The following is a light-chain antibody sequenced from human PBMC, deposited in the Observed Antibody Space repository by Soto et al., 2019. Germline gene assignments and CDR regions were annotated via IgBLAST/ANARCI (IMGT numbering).Light chain of an antibody. CDR3: QQYNSYPWT. J-gene: IGKJ1*01. CDR1: QSFSSW. CDR2: DAS. V-gene: IGKV1-5*01. Sequence: DIQMTQSPASLSASVGDRVTITCRASQSFSSWLAWYQQKPGKAPKLLIYDASSLESGVPSRFSGSGSGTESTLTISSLQPDDFATYYCQQYNSYPWTFGQGTKVDI.